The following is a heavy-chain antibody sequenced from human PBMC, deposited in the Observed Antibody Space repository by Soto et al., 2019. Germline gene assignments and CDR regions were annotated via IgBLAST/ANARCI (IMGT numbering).Heavy chain of an antibody. V-gene: IGHV3-15*07. CDR1: GFTFSNAL. D-gene: IGHD6-6*01. J-gene: IGHJ5*02. CDR3: TTLSTSSSGNWADS. Sequence: PGGSLRLSCAASGFTFSNALMNWARQAPGKGLEWVGRIKSRADGGATDYAAPVKGRFTISRDDSTDTLYLQMNSLKIEDTAVYYCTTLSTSSSGNWADSWGQGALVTV. CDR2: IKSRADGGAT.